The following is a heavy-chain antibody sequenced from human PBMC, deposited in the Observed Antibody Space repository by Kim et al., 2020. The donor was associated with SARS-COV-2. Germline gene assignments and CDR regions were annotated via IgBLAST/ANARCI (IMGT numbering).Heavy chain of an antibody. Sequence: SETLSLTCTVSGGSISSYYWSWIRQPPGKGLEWIGYIYYSGSTNYNPSLKSRVTISVDTSKNQFSLKLSSVTAADTAVYYCARMGATDAIDYWGQGTLVTVSS. CDR1: GGSISSYY. CDR2: IYYSGST. D-gene: IGHD1-26*01. J-gene: IGHJ4*02. CDR3: ARMGATDAIDY. V-gene: IGHV4-59*01.